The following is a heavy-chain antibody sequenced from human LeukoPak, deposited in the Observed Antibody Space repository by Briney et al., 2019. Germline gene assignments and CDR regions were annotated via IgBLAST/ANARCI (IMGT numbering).Heavy chain of an antibody. J-gene: IGHJ5*02. CDR2: IDPSGGTT. Sequence: ASVKVSCKASGYTFTNYQMHWVRQAPGQGLEWMGIIDPSGGTTSFAEKFQGRVTMTRDMSTSTVYMELSSLRSEDTAVYYCARLGDDYGEYFNWLDPWGQGTLVTVSS. CDR1: GYTFTNYQ. D-gene: IGHD4-17*01. V-gene: IGHV1-46*01. CDR3: ARLGDDYGEYFNWLDP.